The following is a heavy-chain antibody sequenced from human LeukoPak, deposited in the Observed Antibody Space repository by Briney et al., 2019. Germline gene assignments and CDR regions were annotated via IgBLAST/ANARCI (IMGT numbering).Heavy chain of an antibody. CDR2: IKQDGSEI. D-gene: IGHD1-26*01. J-gene: IGHJ4*02. Sequence: SGGSLRLSCAASGFTFSGYWMSWVRQTPEKGLEWVANIKQDGSEIYYVDSVKGRFTNSRDNAENSLYLQMNSLRADDTAVYYCARDKIVGPTTLDYWGQGTLVTVSS. V-gene: IGHV3-7*01. CDR3: ARDKIVGPTTLDY. CDR1: GFTFSGYW.